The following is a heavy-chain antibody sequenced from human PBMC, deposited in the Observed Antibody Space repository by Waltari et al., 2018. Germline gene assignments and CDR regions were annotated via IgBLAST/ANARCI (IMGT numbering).Heavy chain of an antibody. J-gene: IGHJ4*02. CDR1: GLIFNNYW. V-gene: IGHV3-74*01. CDR3: ARDTPGDGIDY. D-gene: IGHD7-27*01. CDR2: VDSDGSDWRSP. Sequence: EVQLVESGGGSVQPGGSLRLPWTASGLIFNNYWLHWVRQVPGKGLPGVAHVDSDGSDWRSPSYADSVKGRFTISRDNAKNTVYLQMNSLRVEDTAVYYCARDTPGDGIDYWGQGTLVTVSS.